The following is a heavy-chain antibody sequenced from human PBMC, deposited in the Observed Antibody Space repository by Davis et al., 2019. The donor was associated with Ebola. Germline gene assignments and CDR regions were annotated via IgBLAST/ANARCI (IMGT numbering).Heavy chain of an antibody. D-gene: IGHD2-21*01. V-gene: IGHV3-23*01. J-gene: IGHJ5*02. Sequence: GESLKISCAASGFTFSSYAMSWVRQAPGKGLEWVSAISGSGGSTYYADSVKGRFTISRDSSKNTLYLQMNSLRAEDTAVYYCTTATSPYCGGDCSWGQGTLVTVSS. CDR1: GFTFSSYA. CDR2: ISGSGGST. CDR3: TTATSPYCGGDCS.